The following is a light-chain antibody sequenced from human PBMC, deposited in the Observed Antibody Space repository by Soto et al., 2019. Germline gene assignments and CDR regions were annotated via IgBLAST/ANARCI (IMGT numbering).Light chain of an antibody. J-gene: IGKJ1*01. V-gene: IGKV3-20*01. Sequence: EIVLTQSPGTLSLYPGERATLSCRASQSVSSSYLAWYQQKPGQAPRLLIYGASSRATGIPDRFSGSGSGTDFTLTISRLEPEDFAVYYCQQYGSSPRKTFGQGTKAEIK. CDR2: GAS. CDR3: QQYGSSPRKT. CDR1: QSVSSSY.